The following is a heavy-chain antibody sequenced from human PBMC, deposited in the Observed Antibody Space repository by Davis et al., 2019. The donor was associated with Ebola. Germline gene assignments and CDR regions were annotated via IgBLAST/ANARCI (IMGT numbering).Heavy chain of an antibody. V-gene: IGHV4-34*01. CDR1: GGSFSGYY. J-gene: IGHJ4*02. CDR2: INHSGST. Sequence: PSETLSLTCAVYGGSFSGYYWSWIRQPPGKGLEWIGEINHSGSTNYNPSLKSRVTISVDTSKNQFSLRLSSVTAADTAVYYCARGRHLSVSPFAYWGQGILVTVSP. CDR3: ARGRHLSVSPFAY. D-gene: IGHD5/OR15-5a*01.